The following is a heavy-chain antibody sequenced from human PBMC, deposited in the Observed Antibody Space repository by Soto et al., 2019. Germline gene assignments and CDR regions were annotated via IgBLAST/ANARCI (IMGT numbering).Heavy chain of an antibody. J-gene: IGHJ4*02. Sequence: QVQLQESGPGLVKPSGTLSLTCAVSSGSISSSNWWSWVRQPPGKGLEWIGEIYHSGTTNYNPSRKSLVTISVDKSKNQFSLTLSSVTAADTAVYYCAGVAGVVTAGGYFDYWGQGTLVTVSS. CDR3: AGVAGVVTAGGYFDY. CDR1: SGSISSSNW. D-gene: IGHD6-13*01. CDR2: IYHSGTT. V-gene: IGHV4-4*02.